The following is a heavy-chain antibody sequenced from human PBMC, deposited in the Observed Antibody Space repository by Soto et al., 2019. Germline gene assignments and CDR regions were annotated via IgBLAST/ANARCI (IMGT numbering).Heavy chain of an antibody. CDR1: GYTFINYG. Sequence: QVQLVQSGAEVKKPGASVKVYCKASGYTFINYGISWVRQAPGQGLEWMGWISAYTADTNFAQNLQGRVTMAIDTSTRTAYMELRSLRSDDTAVYYCARDQVTGAYYFDYWGQGTLVTVS. J-gene: IGHJ4*02. V-gene: IGHV1-18*01. CDR2: ISAYTADT. D-gene: IGHD3-9*01. CDR3: ARDQVTGAYYFDY.